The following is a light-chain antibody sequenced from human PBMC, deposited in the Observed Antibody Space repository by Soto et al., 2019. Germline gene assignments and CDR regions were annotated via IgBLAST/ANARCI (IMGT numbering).Light chain of an antibody. V-gene: IGKV3-15*01. J-gene: IGKJ3*01. CDR2: DAS. CDR1: QSIGST. Sequence: EIVMTQSPATLSVSPGERATLSCRASQSIGSTLAWYQQKPGQAPRLLIYDASTRATGIPVRFSGSGSGTEFTLTINSLQSEDFKVYYCQQYNNWPFAFGPGTKVDIK. CDR3: QQYNNWPFA.